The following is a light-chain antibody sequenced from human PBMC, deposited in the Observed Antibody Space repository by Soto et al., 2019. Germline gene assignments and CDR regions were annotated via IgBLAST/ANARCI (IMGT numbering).Light chain of an antibody. CDR2: GAS. Sequence: EIVLTQSPGTLSLSPGERATLSCRASQSVSSNYLACYQQKPGQPPRPLIYGASSRATGIPDRFSGSGAGTDFTLTISRLESEDFAVYYCQQYGSSPWTFGQGTKVEIK. J-gene: IGKJ1*01. CDR3: QQYGSSPWT. CDR1: QSVSSNY. V-gene: IGKV3-20*01.